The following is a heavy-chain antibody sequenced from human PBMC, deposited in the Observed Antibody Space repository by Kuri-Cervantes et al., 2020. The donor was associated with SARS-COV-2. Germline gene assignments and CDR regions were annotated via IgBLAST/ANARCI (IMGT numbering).Heavy chain of an antibody. V-gene: IGHV1-46*01. CDR2: INPSGGST. CDR3: ASLGVDCSGGSCWQGIDY. CDR1: GYTFTSYY. J-gene: IGHJ4*02. D-gene: IGHD2-15*01. Sequence: ASVKVSCKASGYTFTSYYMHWVRQAPGQGLEWMGIINPSGGSTSYAQKFQGRVTMTRDTSTSTVYMELSSLRSEDTAVYYCASLGVDCSGGSCWQGIDYWGQGTLVTVSS.